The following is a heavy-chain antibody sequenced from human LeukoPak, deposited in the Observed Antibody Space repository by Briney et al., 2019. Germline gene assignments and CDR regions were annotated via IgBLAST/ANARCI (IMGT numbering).Heavy chain of an antibody. D-gene: IGHD5-24*01. CDR2: NSYSGST. J-gene: IGHJ4*02. CDR3: ARGRAGGYNLYYFDY. V-gene: IGHV4-59*01. CDR1: GGSISSYY. Sequence: PSETLSLTCTVSGGSISSYYWSWIRQPPGKGLEWVGYNSYSGSTNYNPSLKSRVTISVDTSKNQFSLNLSSVTAADTAVYYCARGRAGGYNLYYFDYWGQGTLVTVSS.